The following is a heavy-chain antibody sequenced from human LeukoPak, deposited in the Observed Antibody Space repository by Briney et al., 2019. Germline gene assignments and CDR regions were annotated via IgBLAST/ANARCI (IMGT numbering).Heavy chain of an antibody. CDR3: ARGASRADY. J-gene: IGHJ4*02. V-gene: IGHV3-21*01. Sequence: GSLRLSCAASGFTFRSYNMNWVRQAPGKRPEWVSSISSSSSYIYYADSVKGRFTISRDNAKDSLYLQMNSLRAEDTALYYCARGASRADYWGQGTLVTVSS. CDR2: ISSSSSYI. CDR1: GFTFRSYN.